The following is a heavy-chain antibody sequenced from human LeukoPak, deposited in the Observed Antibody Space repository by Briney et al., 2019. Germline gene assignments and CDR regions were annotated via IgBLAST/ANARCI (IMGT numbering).Heavy chain of an antibody. Sequence: SETLSLTCTVSGGSISSYYWSWIRQPPGKGLEWIGSIYHSGSTYYNPSLKSRVTISVDTSKNQFSLKLSSVTAADTAVYYCARHCRRLLWFGENNWFDPWGQGTLVTVSS. CDR3: ARHCRRLLWFGENNWFDP. J-gene: IGHJ5*02. CDR1: GGSISSYY. V-gene: IGHV4-59*01. D-gene: IGHD3-10*01. CDR2: IYHSGST.